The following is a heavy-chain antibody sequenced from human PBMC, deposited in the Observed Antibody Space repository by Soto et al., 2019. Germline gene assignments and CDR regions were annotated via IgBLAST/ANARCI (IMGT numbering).Heavy chain of an antibody. V-gene: IGHV1-18*01. J-gene: IGHJ4*02. CDR2: ISAYNGNT. CDR3: ARDLVPGYTGYSDY. CDR1: GYTFSNYG. D-gene: IGHD5-12*01. Sequence: QVQLVQSGAEVKKPGASVKVSCKTSGYTFSNYGINWVRQAPGQGLEWMGWISAYNGNTNFAQKLQGRVSSTTDTSTTTAYMELRSLTSDDTAVYYCARDLVPGYTGYSDYWGQGTLVTVSS.